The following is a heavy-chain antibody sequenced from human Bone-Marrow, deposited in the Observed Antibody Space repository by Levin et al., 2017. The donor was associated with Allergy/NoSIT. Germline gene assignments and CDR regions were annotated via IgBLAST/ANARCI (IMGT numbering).Heavy chain of an antibody. V-gene: IGHV4/OR15-8*02. CDR3: ARLHDAFDF. J-gene: IGHJ3*01. CDR1: GDSRGKNW. Sequence: PSETLSLTCVVSGDSRGKNWWSWVRQSPGKGLEWIGEIFHTGTTIYSPALKSRLVISQDRSKGEFYLKLTSVTAADTALYYCARLHDAFDFWGQGTMVSVSS. D-gene: IGHD4-11*01. CDR2: IFHTGTT.